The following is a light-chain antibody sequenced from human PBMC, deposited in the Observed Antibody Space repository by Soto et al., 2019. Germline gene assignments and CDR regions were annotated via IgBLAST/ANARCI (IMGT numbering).Light chain of an antibody. CDR3: QQYGSSRWT. Sequence: DIQMTQSPSSLSASVGDRVTITFRASQSISSYLNWYQQKPGKAPKLLIYAASSLQSGVPSRFSGSGSGTDFTLTISRLEPADVAVYFCQQYGSSRWTFGQGTKVDIK. CDR1: QSISSY. V-gene: IGKV1-39*01. J-gene: IGKJ1*01. CDR2: AAS.